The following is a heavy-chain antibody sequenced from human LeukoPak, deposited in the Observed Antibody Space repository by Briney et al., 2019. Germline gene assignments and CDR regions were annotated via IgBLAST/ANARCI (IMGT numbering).Heavy chain of an antibody. CDR3: ARQSISGSSLSYFDY. Sequence: SETLSLTCTVSGGSISSSSYYWGWIRQPPGKGQEWIGSIYYSGSTYYNPSLKSRVTISVDTSKNQCSLKLSSVTAADTAVYYCARQSISGSSLSYFDYWGQGTLVNVSS. J-gene: IGHJ4*02. CDR1: GGSISSSSYY. D-gene: IGHD3-22*01. CDR2: IYYSGST. V-gene: IGHV4-39*07.